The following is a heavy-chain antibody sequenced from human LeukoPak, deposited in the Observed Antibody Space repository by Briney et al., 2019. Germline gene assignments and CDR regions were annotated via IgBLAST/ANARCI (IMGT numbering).Heavy chain of an antibody. V-gene: IGHV3-48*03. D-gene: IGHD3-16*02. CDR1: GFTFSSFE. CDR2: ISSTGSTI. J-gene: IGHJ4*02. CDR3: AKVGDYVWGSYRSTPDY. Sequence: GGSLRLSCAASGFTFSSFEMNWVRQAPGKGLEWVSYISSTGSTIYYADSVKGRFTISRDNSKNTLYLQMNSLRAEDTAVYYCAKVGDYVWGSYRSTPDYWGQGTLVTVSS.